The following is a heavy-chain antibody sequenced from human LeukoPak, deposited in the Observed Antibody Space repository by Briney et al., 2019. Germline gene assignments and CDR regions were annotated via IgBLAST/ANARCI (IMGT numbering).Heavy chain of an antibody. Sequence: GGSLKLSFVASGFSFNNYGMNGVRQAPGKGLEWGSLIIVSSETTFHANSGKGRFNIPRDKSKSTPDLQMNSLKADDTAVYYCAKGAYDYIEIAYLEYWGQGSLVTVSS. D-gene: IGHD5-12*01. CDR2: IIVSSETT. J-gene: IGHJ4*02. V-gene: IGHV3-23*01. CDR1: GFSFNNYG. CDR3: AKGAYDYIEIAYLEY.